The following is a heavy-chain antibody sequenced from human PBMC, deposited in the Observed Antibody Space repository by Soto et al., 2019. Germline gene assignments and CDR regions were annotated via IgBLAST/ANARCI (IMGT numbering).Heavy chain of an antibody. J-gene: IGHJ6*02. CDR3: AGGMAGLDV. CDR1: GLSFNIYW. V-gene: IGHV3-74*01. Sequence: EVQLVESGGGLVQPGGSLRLSCAASGLSFNIYWMHWVRQVPGQGLVWLARINSDGSHTIYVDSVKGRFTISRDNAKSTVFLQMDSLRDEDTGVYYCAGGMAGLDVWGQGTTVTVSS. CDR2: INSDGSHT.